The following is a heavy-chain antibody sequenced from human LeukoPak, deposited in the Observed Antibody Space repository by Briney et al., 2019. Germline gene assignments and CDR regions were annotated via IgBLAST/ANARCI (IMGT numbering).Heavy chain of an antibody. V-gene: IGHV3-23*01. CDR2: ISGSGGST. CDR1: GFTFSSYA. J-gene: IGHJ6*03. D-gene: IGHD6-6*01. CDR3: AKDGWTIEYSSSSPPELEYYTDV. Sequence: GGSLRLSCAASGFTFSSYAMSWVRQPPGKGLEWVSAISGSGGSTYYADSVKGRFTISRDNSKNTLYLQMNSLRAEDTAVYYCAKDGWTIEYSSSSPPELEYYTDVWGKGTTVTVSS.